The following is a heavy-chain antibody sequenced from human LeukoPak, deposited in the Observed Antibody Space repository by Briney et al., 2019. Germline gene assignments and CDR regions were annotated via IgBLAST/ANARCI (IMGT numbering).Heavy chain of an antibody. CDR1: GYSFTTYW. J-gene: IGHJ4*02. D-gene: IGHD3-16*01. V-gene: IGHV5-51*01. CDR3: ARLAFGGTLVFDY. CDR2: IYPGDSET. Sequence: GESLKISCKGSGYSFTTYWFGWVRQLPDKGLEWMGIIYPGDSETRYSPSFQGQVTISVDKSISTAYLQWSSVKASDTAMYYCARLAFGGTLVFDYWGQGTPVTVSS.